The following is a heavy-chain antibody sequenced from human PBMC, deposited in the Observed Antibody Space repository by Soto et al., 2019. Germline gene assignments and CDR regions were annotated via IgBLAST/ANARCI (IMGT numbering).Heavy chain of an antibody. J-gene: IGHJ6*02. Sequence: PGGSLRLSCAASGFTFSSYAMHWVRQAPGKGLEWVAVISYDGSNKYYADSVKGRFTISRDNSKNTLYLQMNSLGAEDTAVYYTTLGNTWVSGGMDVWGQGTTVTISS. V-gene: IGHV3-30-3*01. CDR3: TLGNTWVSGGMDV. CDR1: GFTFSSYA. D-gene: IGHD1-1*01. CDR2: ISYDGSNK.